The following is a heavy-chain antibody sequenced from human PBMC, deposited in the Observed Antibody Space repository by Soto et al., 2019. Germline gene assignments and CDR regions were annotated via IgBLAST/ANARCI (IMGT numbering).Heavy chain of an antibody. CDR1: GFTFSSYS. CDR2: ISSSSSTI. CDR3: ASGSYYDYYYYGMDV. D-gene: IGHD1-26*01. V-gene: IGHV3-48*01. J-gene: IGHJ6*02. Sequence: GGSLRLSCAASGFTFSSYSMNWVRQAPGEGLEWVSYISSSSSTIYYADSVKGRFTISRDNAKNSLYLQMNSLRAEDTAVYYCASGSYYDYYYYGMDVWGQGTTVTVSS.